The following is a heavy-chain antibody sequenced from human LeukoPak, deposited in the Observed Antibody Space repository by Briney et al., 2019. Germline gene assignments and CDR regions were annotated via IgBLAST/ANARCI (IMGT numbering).Heavy chain of an antibody. Sequence: SETLSLTCTVSGGSISSGGYYWSWIRQHPGKGLEWIGYIYYSGSTYYNPSLKSRVTISVDTSKNQFSLKLSSVTAGDTAVYYCARDRGIATGSMDVWGQGTTVTVAS. CDR1: GGSISSGGYY. V-gene: IGHV4-31*03. J-gene: IGHJ6*02. CDR2: IYYSGST. D-gene: IGHD6-13*01. CDR3: ARDRGIATGSMDV.